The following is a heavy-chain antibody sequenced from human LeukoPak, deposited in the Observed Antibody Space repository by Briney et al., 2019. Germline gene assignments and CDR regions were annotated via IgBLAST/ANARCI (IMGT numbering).Heavy chain of an antibody. D-gene: IGHD3-3*01. CDR1: GYTFTGYY. V-gene: IGHV1-2*02. Sequence: ASVKVSCKASGYTFTGYYMHWVRQAPGQGLEWMGWINPNSGGTNYAQKFQGRVTMTRDTSISTAYMELSRLRSDDTAVYYCARESLDYDFWSGYSREAFDIWGQGTMVTVSS. J-gene: IGHJ3*02. CDR2: INPNSGGT. CDR3: ARESLDYDFWSGYSREAFDI.